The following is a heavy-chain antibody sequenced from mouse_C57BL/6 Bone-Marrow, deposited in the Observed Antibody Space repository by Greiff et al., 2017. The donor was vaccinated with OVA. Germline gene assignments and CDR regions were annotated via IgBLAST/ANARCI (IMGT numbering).Heavy chain of an antibody. CDR2: IDPEDGDT. CDR3: TTEGLRRDY. V-gene: IGHV14-1*01. CDR1: PSKLKDYY. J-gene: IGHJ2*01. D-gene: IGHD2-4*01. Sequence: SPSKLKDYYTHWVKQRPEQGLEWIGRIDPEDGDTEYDPKFQGKATMTADPSSHPSYLQLSSLTSEDTAVYYCTTEGLRRDYWGQGTTLTVSS.